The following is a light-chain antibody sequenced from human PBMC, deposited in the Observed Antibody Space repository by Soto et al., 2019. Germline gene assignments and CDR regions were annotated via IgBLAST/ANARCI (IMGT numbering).Light chain of an antibody. CDR1: SSDVGNYKY. Sequence: ALTQPASVSGSPGQSITISCTGTSSDVGNYKYVSWYQQHPGKAPKLMIYEVSNRPSGVSNRFSGSKSGNTASLTISGLQAEDETDYYCFSYTSSGTYVFGTGTKATV. CDR3: FSYTSSGTYV. J-gene: IGLJ1*01. CDR2: EVS. V-gene: IGLV2-14*01.